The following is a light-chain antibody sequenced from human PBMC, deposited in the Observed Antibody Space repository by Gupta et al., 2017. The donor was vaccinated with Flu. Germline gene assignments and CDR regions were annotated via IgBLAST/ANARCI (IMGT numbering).Light chain of an antibody. V-gene: IGLV3-21*02. CDR1: NIGSKS. CDR2: DDS. J-gene: IGLJ2*01. CDR3: QVWDGGRDDSGL. Sequence: YALTQPPSVAVAPGQTARMTCGGSNIGSKSVHWYQQKPGQAPVMVLDDDSDRPSGIPERFSGSHSGNTATLTINRVDAGDEADYYCQVWDGGRDDSGLFGGGTKLTV.